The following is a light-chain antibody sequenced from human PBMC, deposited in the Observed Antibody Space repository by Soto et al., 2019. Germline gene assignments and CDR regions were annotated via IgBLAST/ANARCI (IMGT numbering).Light chain of an antibody. CDR2: DAS. CDR3: QQYNSYSPLT. V-gene: IGKV1-5*01. CDR1: QSISSW. J-gene: IGKJ4*01. Sequence: DIQMTQSPSTLSASVGDRVTITCRASQSISSWLAWYQQKPGKAPKLLIYDASSLESGVPSRFSGSGSGTEFTRTISSLQPDDFATHYCQQYNSYSPLTFGGGTKVEIK.